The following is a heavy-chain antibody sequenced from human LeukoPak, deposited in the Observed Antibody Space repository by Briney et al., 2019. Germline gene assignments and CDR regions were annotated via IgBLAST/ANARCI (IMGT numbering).Heavy chain of an antibody. CDR3: VREINRYFDL. J-gene: IGHJ2*01. D-gene: IGHD2-2*01. V-gene: IGHV4-4*07. CDR1: GGSISSSY. CDR2: GYTGGTP. Sequence: PSETLSLTCSVSGGSISSSYWSWIRQPAGEGLEWIGHGYTGGTPNSNPSLKSRVALSVDTSKNQFSLTLKSVTAADTAIYYCVREINRYFDLWGRGTLVTVSS.